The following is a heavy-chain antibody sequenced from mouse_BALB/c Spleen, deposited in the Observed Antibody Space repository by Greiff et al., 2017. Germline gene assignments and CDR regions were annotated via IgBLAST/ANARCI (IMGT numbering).Heavy chain of an antibody. Sequence: VQLQQSGAELVRPGALVKLSCKASGFNIKDYYMHWVKQRPEQGLEWIGWIDPENGNTIYDPKFQGKASITADTSSNTAYLQLSSLTSEDTAVYYCAREVGSSAYWGQGTLVTVSA. J-gene: IGHJ3*01. CDR1: GFNIKDYY. CDR3: AREVGSSAY. V-gene: IGHV14-1*02. CDR2: IDPENGNT. D-gene: IGHD6-1*01.